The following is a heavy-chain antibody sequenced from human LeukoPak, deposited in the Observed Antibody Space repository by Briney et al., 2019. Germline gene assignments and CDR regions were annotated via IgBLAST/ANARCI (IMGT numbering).Heavy chain of an antibody. CDR3: ARDGAGSCSSTSCYGGEYGMDV. CDR1: GYTFTSYG. D-gene: IGHD2-2*01. Sequence: ASLKVSCKASGYTFTSYGISWVRQAPGQGLEWMGWISAHNGNTNFAQKFQGRVTMTTDTSTSTDYKELRSLRSDDTAVYYCARDGAGSCSSTSCYGGEYGMDVWGQGTTVTVSS. CDR2: ISAHNGNT. V-gene: IGHV1-18*01. J-gene: IGHJ6*02.